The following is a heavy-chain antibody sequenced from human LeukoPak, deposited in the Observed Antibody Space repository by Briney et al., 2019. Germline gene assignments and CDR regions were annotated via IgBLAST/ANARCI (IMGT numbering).Heavy chain of an antibody. Sequence: GASVKVSCKASGYAFTSYGISWVRQAPGKGLEWMGRVDPEDGEKIYAEKLQGRVTITTDTSTDTAYMALSGLGSEDTAVYYCATSRLPTTGRDYWGQGTLVTVSS. CDR3: ATSRLPTTGRDY. V-gene: IGHV1-69-2*01. D-gene: IGHD4/OR15-4a*01. J-gene: IGHJ4*02. CDR2: VDPEDGEK. CDR1: GYAFTSYG.